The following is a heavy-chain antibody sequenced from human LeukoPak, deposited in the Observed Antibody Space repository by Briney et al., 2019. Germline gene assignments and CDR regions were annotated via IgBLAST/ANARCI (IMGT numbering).Heavy chain of an antibody. Sequence: SETLSLTCTVSGGSISSGSYYWSWIRQPAGKGLEWIGRIYTSGSTNYNPSLKSRVTISVDTSKNQFSLKLSSVTAADTAVYYCASYGMEGNWGQGTLVTVSS. D-gene: IGHD1-1*01. CDR1: GGSISSGSYY. CDR2: IYTSGST. J-gene: IGHJ4*02. V-gene: IGHV4-61*02. CDR3: ASYGMEGN.